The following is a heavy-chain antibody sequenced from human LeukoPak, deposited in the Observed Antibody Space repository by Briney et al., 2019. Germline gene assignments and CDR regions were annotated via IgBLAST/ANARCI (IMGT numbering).Heavy chain of an antibody. CDR1: GFTFISYG. V-gene: IGHV3-30*02. CDR2: IRYDGSNK. J-gene: IGHJ3*02. CDR3: AKGPYYDILTGSYDAFDI. D-gene: IGHD3-9*01. Sequence: PGGSLRLSCAASGFTFISYGMHWVRQAPGKGLEWVAFIRYDGSNKYYADSVKGRFTISRDNSKNTLYLQMNSLRAEDTAVYYCAKGPYYDILTGSYDAFDIWGQGTMVTVSS.